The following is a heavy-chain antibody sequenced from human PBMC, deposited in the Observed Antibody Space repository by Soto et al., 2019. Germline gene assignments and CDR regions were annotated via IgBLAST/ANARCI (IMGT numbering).Heavy chain of an antibody. CDR2: ISRTGDSA. CDR3: AKGPDGSGYYHNWFDS. J-gene: IGHJ5*01. V-gene: IGHV3-23*01. CDR1: GFSFSDYA. Sequence: GGSLRLSCAASGFSFSDYAMSWVRQAPGKGLEWVSSISRTGDSAYYADSVKGRFAISRDRSKNRLSLQMNSLRVEDTAFYYCAKGPDGSGYYHNWFDSWGQGTLVTVSS. D-gene: IGHD3-22*01.